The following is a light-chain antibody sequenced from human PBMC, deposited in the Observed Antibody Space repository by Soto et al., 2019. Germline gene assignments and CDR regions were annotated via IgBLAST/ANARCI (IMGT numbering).Light chain of an antibody. CDR2: DAS. Sequence: DFQMTPSPSSLSASVGDRVTITCRATQAIKNFLNWYQQKPGRAPKLLISDASPLQRGVPSRFSGSGSGTHFTVVISSLQPEDVGTYYCQQSDTLPLTFGQGTRLDIK. J-gene: IGKJ5*01. V-gene: IGKV1-33*01. CDR3: QQSDTLPLT. CDR1: QAIKNF.